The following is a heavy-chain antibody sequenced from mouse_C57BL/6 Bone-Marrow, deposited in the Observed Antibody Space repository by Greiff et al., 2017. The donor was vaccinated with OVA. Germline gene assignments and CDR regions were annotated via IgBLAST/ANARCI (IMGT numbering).Heavy chain of an antibody. CDR3: ARCGYYGDWYFDV. CDR1: GYTFTSYW. V-gene: IGHV1-69*01. J-gene: IGHJ1*03. D-gene: IGHD1-1*01. Sequence: QVQLQQPGAELVMPGASVTLSCKASGYTFTSYWMHWVKQRPGQGLEWIGEIDPSDSYTNYNQKFKSKATLTVDKPSSTAYMQLSSLTSEDSAVYYCARCGYYGDWYFDVWGTGTTVTVSS. CDR2: IDPSDSYT.